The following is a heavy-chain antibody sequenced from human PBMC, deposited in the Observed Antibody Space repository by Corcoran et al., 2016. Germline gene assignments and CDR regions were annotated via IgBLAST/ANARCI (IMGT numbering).Heavy chain of an antibody. Sequence: QVQLVQSGAEVKKPGASVKVSCKASGYTFTSYGISWVRPAPGQGLEWMGWISAYNGNTNYAQKLQGRVTMTTDKSTRTAYMELRSLRSDATAVYYWAGDSSGWSYDDYYGMDVWGQGTTVTVSS. CDR3: AGDSSGWSYDDYYGMDV. D-gene: IGHD6-19*01. J-gene: IGHJ6*02. CDR2: ISAYNGNT. CDR1: GYTFTSYG. V-gene: IGHV1-18*01.